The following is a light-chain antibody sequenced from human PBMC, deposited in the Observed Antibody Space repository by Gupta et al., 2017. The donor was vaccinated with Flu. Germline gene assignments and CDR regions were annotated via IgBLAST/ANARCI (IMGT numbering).Light chain of an antibody. CDR2: TAS. V-gene: IGKV1-39*01. J-gene: IGKJ3*01. CDR3: QHSDSTRET. Sequence: PSSLSASVGDRVTITCRASQSISNKLNWYQQKPGKAPNLLIFTASVLQSGVPSRFSGSGSGTDFTLSISSLQPEDFATYYCQHSDSTRETFGHGTKVDI. CDR1: QSISNK.